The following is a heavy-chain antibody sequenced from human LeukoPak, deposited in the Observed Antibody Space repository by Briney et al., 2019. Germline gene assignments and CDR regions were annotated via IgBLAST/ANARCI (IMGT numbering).Heavy chain of an antibody. V-gene: IGHV1-2*02. CDR2: IDSKNGDT. D-gene: IGHD2-15*01. J-gene: IGHJ5*02. CDR1: GYTFTAYY. Sequence: ASVKVSCKASGYTFTAYYMHWVRQAPGQGLEWMGWIDSKNGDTKYAQKFQSRLTITRETSIGIAYMELRSLTSDDTAVYCASEAYCSGGRCSVQRVASWGQGTPVTVSS. CDR3: ASEAYCSGGRCSVQRVAS.